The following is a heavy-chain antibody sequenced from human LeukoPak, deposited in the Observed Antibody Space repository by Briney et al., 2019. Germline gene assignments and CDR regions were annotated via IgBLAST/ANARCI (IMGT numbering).Heavy chain of an antibody. D-gene: IGHD6-13*01. CDR1: GGTFISYA. CDR2: IIPIRGIE. V-gene: IGHV1-69*04. Sequence: SVTVSFRASGGTFISYAISWVRQAAGQEREGMGGIIPIRGIENYAQKFQGRVTINADKSTSTGYMELSSLRSEDTAVYYCARNESRVRIEAAGMGYYYGRDVWGQGATVTVSS. J-gene: IGHJ6*02. CDR3: ARNESRVRIEAAGMGYYYGRDV.